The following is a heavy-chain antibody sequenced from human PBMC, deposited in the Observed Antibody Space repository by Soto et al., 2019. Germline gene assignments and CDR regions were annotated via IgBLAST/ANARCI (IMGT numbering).Heavy chain of an antibody. CDR3: VRQRGNYFDF. CDR1: GDSIDSRY. J-gene: IGHJ4*02. D-gene: IGHD3-10*01. CDR2: IDYVGST. V-gene: IGHV4-59*11. Sequence: SETLSLTCSVSGDSIDSRYWSWIRQPPGKGLEWIGYIDYVGSTNYAPSLQSRVTMSVDTSKNQVSLKLRYVSAADTAVYYCVRQRGNYFDFWGQGTLVTVSS.